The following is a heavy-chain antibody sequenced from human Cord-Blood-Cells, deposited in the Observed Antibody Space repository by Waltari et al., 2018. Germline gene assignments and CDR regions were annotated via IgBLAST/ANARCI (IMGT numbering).Heavy chain of an antibody. J-gene: IGHJ4*02. Sequence: QVQLQESGPGLAKPSETLSLTCTVSGGPVSSGSYFWSWVRQPPGKGLEWSGYISYRGSTNHNPSLKSRVNISVDTAKIQFALKVSSVSAADTAVYCCARVRGWGSWVDYWGQGTLVTVSS. CDR3: ARVRGWGSWVDY. CDR1: GGPVSSGSYF. D-gene: IGHD2-21*01. V-gene: IGHV4-61*01. CDR2: ISYRGST.